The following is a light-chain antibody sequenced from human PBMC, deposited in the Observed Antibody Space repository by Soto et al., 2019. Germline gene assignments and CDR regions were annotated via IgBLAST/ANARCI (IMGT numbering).Light chain of an antibody. V-gene: IGKV1-39*01. J-gene: IGKJ4*01. Sequence: DIQMTQSPSSLSASVGDRVTITCRASQSISSYLNWYEQKPGKAPNLLIYAASTLQSGVPSRFRGSGSGTEFTLTIDSLQPEDFATYFCQQSYSLPLTFGGWTKVDI. CDR1: QSISSY. CDR3: QQSYSLPLT. CDR2: AAS.